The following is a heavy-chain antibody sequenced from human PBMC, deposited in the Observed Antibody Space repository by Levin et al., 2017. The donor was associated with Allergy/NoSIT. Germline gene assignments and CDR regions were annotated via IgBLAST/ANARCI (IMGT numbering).Heavy chain of an antibody. CDR1: GYTFTGYY. Sequence: ASVKVSCKASGYTFTGYYMHWVRQAPGQGLEWMGWINPNSGGTNYAQKFQGRVTMTRDTSISTAYMELSRLRSDDTAVYYCARGLDKDYGVQPYWGQGTLVTVSS. V-gene: IGHV1-2*02. J-gene: IGHJ4*02. CDR3: ARGLDKDYGVQPY. CDR2: INPNSGGT. D-gene: IGHD4-17*01.